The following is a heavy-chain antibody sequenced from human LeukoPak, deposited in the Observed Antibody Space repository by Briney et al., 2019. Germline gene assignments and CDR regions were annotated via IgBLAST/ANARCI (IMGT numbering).Heavy chain of an antibody. D-gene: IGHD6-13*01. J-gene: IGHJ4*02. V-gene: IGHV3-53*01. Sequence: GGSLRLSCAASGFTVSSKYMSWVRQAPGKGLEWVSVIYSGGSTYYADSVKGRFTISRDNSKSTLYLQMNSLRAEDTAVYYCATGYSSSWGVFDYWGQGTLVTVSS. CDR2: IYSGGST. CDR1: GFTVSSKY. CDR3: ATGYSSSWGVFDY.